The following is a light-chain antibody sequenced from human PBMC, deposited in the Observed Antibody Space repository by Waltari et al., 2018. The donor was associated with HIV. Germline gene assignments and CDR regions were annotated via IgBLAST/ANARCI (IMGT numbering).Light chain of an antibody. V-gene: IGLV1-51*02. J-gene: IGLJ2*01. CDR2: ENN. CDR3: VTWDNSLSAMV. CDR1: SSTIGDNS. Sequence: QSVLTQPPSVSAAPGQKVTISCSGTSSTIGDNSVSWYQDLPGAAPKLLIFENNKRPSGIPARFSGSLSGTSATLVITGLQTGDEADYYCVTWDNSLSAMVFGGGTKLTVL.